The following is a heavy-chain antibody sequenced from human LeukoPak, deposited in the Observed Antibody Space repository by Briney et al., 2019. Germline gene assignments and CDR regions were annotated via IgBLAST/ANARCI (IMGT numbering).Heavy chain of an antibody. CDR2: ISYDGSNK. D-gene: IGHD6-19*01. J-gene: IGHJ4*02. CDR3: ARDEYTSGRAPYYYFDY. CDR1: GFTFNTYA. V-gene: IGHV3-30-3*01. Sequence: PGGSLRLSCAASGFTFNTYAIHWVRQAPGKGLEWVAVISYDGSNKYYADSVKGRFTISRDNSKNTLYLQMNSLRAEDTAVYYCARDEYTSGRAPYYYFDYWGQGTLVTVSS.